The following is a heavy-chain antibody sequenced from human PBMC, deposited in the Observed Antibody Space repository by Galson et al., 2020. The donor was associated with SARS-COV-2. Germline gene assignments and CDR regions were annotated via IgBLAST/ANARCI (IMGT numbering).Heavy chain of an antibody. V-gene: IGHV4-34*01. J-gene: IGHJ4*02. CDR3: ARGGFGKGYCSGGSCYLFDY. CDR2: IDHSGST. Sequence: SETLSLTCAVYGGSFSGYYWSWIRQPPGKGLEWIGEIDHSGSTNYNPSLKSRVTISADTSKYQFSLKLSSVTAADTAVYYCARGGFGKGYCSGGSCYLFDYWGQGTLVTVSS. D-gene: IGHD2-15*01. CDR1: GGSFSGYY.